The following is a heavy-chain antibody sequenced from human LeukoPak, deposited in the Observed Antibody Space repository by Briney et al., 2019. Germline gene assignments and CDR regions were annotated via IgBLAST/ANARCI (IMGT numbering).Heavy chain of an antibody. J-gene: IGHJ4*02. D-gene: IGHD7-27*01. CDR2: IKQDGSEQ. CDR1: GFTFSTYW. CDR3: ARGTNWAFDS. Sequence: GGSLRLSCAPSGFTFSTYWMSWVRQAPGKGLQWVANIKQDGSEQYYVDSVKGRFTISRDNAKNSLYLQMNSLRAEDTAVYYCARGTNWAFDSWGQGTLVTVSS. V-gene: IGHV3-7*05.